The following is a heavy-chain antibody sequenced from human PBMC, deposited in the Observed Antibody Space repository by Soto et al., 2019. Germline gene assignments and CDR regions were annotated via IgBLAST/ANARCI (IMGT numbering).Heavy chain of an antibody. J-gene: IGHJ4*02. CDR1: GITFSDQY. CDR2: TRNKANSHTT. Sequence: GGSLRLSCRASGITFSDQYMDWVSQAPGKGLEGVGRTRNKANSHTTEYAASAKGRFTISREDSRNSMYRQMNSMKVEYTAVYYCARAATGTEYWEQGALLTVFS. V-gene: IGHV3-72*01. CDR3: ARAATGTEY. D-gene: IGHD4-17*01.